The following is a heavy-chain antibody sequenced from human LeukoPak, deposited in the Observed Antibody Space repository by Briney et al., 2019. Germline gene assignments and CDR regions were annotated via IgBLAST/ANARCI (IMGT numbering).Heavy chain of an antibody. CDR3: ARAQVDYNKGPGSQGYYSYGMDV. V-gene: IGHV4-34*01. Sequence: SETLSLTCAVYGGSFSGYYWSWIRQPPGKGLEWIGEINHSGSTNYNPSLKSRVTISVDTSKNQFSLKLSSVTAADTAVYYCARAQVDYNKGPGSQGYYSYGMDVWGQGTTVTVSS. J-gene: IGHJ6*02. D-gene: IGHD4-11*01. CDR2: INHSGST. CDR1: GGSFSGYY.